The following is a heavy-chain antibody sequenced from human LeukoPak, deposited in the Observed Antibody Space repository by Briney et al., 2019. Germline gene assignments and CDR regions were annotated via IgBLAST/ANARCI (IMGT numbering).Heavy chain of an antibody. D-gene: IGHD5-18*01. Sequence: GGSLRLSCAASGFTFSSYWMHWVRQAPGKGLVWVSRINTDGSSTSYADSVKGRFTISRDNAKNTLYLQMNSLRAEDTAVYYCARVDTAMVSRAPDWGQGTLVTVSS. V-gene: IGHV3-74*01. CDR3: ARVDTAMVSRAPD. CDR1: GFTFSSYW. J-gene: IGHJ4*02. CDR2: INTDGSST.